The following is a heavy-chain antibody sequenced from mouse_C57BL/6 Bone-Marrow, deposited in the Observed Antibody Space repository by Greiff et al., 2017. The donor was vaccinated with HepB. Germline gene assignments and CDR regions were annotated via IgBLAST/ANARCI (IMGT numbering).Heavy chain of an antibody. D-gene: IGHD2-5*01. CDR2: INPNYGTT. Sequence: VQLQQSGPELVKPGASVQISCKASGYSFTDYNMNWVKQSNGKSLEWIGVINPNYGTTSYNQKFKGKATLTVDQSSSTAYMQLNSLTSEDSAVYYCARGAYYSNYYAMDYWGQGTSVTVSS. CDR1: GYSFTDYN. CDR3: ARGAYYSNYYAMDY. J-gene: IGHJ4*01. V-gene: IGHV1-39*01.